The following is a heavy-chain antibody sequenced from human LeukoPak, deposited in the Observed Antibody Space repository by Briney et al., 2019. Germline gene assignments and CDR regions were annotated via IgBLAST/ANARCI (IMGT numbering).Heavy chain of an antibody. Sequence: ASVKVSCKASGYTFTSYYMHWVRQAPGQRLEWMGWINAGNGNTKYSQKFQGRVTITRDTSASTAYMELSSLRSEDTAVYYCARERPLVAATLDYWGQGTLVTVSS. J-gene: IGHJ4*02. CDR2: INAGNGNT. CDR3: ARERPLVAATLDY. D-gene: IGHD2-15*01. CDR1: GYTFTSYY. V-gene: IGHV1-3*01.